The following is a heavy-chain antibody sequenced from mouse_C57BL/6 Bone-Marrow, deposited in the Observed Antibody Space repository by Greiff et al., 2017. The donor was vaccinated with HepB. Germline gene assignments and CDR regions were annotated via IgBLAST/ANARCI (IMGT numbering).Heavy chain of an antibody. V-gene: IGHV1-19*01. CDR1: GYTFTDYY. CDR3: ARELAWFAY. CDR2: INPYNGGT. Sequence: VQLKQSGPVLVKPGASVKMSCKASGYTFTDYYMNWVKQSHGKSLEWIGVINPYNGGTSYNQKFKGKATLTVDKSSSTAYMELNSLTSEDSAVYYCARELAWFAYWGQGTLVTVSA. J-gene: IGHJ3*01.